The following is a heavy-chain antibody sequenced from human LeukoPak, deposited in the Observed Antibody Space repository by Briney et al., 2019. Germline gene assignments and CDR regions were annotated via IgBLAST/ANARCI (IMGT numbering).Heavy chain of an antibody. D-gene: IGHD3-22*01. CDR2: INHSGST. J-gene: IGHJ3*02. V-gene: IGHV4-34*01. CDR3: AAYYYDSSGSRWGSAFDI. CDR1: GASITSYY. Sequence: PSETLSLTCTVSGASITSYYWSWIRQPPGKGLEWIGEINHSGSTNYNPSLKSRVTISVDTSKNQFSLKLSSVTAADTAVYYCAAYYYDSSGSRWGSAFDIWGQGTMVTVSS.